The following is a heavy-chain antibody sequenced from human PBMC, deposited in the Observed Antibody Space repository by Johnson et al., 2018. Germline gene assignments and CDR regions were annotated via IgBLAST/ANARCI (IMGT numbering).Heavy chain of an antibody. CDR2: ITSSSTYI. J-gene: IGHJ3*02. CDR3: AKALGHYCSGGSGYMVIHAFDI. V-gene: IGHV3-21*04. CDR1: GFTFGSYS. D-gene: IGHD2-15*01. Sequence: VQLVESGGGLVKPGGSLRLSCATSGFTFGSYSMHWVRQAPGKGLAWVSSITSSSTYIYYEVSVKGRFTISRDNAKNSLYLQMDSLKNEDTAVYYCAKALGHYCSGGSGYMVIHAFDIWGQGTMVTVSS.